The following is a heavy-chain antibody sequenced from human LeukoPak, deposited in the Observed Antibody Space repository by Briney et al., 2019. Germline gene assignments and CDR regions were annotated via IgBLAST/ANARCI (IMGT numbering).Heavy chain of an antibody. CDR1: GYTFSNYD. D-gene: IGHD6-13*01. CDR3: ARAQLGSNRPGDY. V-gene: IGHV1-3*01. CDR2: LNAGNGDT. J-gene: IGHJ4*02. Sequence: GASVKVSCKASGYTFSNYDIHWVRQAPGQRLEWMGWLNAGNGDTKYSQKFQGKVTITRDTSASTDYMELSSLRSEDTAVYYCARAQLGSNRPGDYWGQGTLVTVSS.